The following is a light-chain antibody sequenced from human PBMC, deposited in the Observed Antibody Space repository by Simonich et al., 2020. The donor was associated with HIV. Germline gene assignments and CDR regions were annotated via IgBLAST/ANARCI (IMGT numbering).Light chain of an antibody. CDR2: DVN. V-gene: IGLV2-14*01. Sequence: QSALTQPASVSGSPGQSITISCTGTSSHVGGYNYVSWYQQHPGKAPKLMIYDVNNRPSGVSNRFSGSKSGNTASLTISGLQAEDEADYYCSSYTSSSTLDVFGTGTKVTVL. CDR1: SSHVGGYNY. J-gene: IGLJ1*01. CDR3: SSYTSSSTLDV.